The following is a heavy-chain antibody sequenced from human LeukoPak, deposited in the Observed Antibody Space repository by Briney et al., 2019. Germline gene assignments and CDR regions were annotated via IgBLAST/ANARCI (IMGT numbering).Heavy chain of an antibody. D-gene: IGHD3-3*01. J-gene: IGHJ4*02. CDR1: GFTFSCYS. Sequence: GGSLRLSCAASGFTFSCYSMNWVRQAPGKGLEWVSSISSSSSYIYYADSVKGRFTISRDNAKNSLYLQMNSLRAEDTAVYYCARYYDFWSGYRPLFDYWGQGTLVTVSS. CDR3: ARYYDFWSGYRPLFDY. V-gene: IGHV3-21*01. CDR2: ISSSSSYI.